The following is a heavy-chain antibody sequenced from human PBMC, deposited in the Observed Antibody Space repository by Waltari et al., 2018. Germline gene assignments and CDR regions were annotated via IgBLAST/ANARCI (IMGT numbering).Heavy chain of an antibody. D-gene: IGHD1-1*01. CDR3: ARVSRRTYRSPVPGRHYYYGMDV. CDR1: GFPFSSYW. J-gene: IGHJ6*02. CDR2: ISSDASDT. Sequence: EEQLVESGGGLVQPGDSLRLSCAASGFPFSSYWMNWVPQAPGQGPLWVSRISSDASDTTYADSVKGRFTISRDNAKNTLYLQMNRLRAEDTAVYFCARVSRRTYRSPVPGRHYYYGMDVWGQGTTVTVSS. V-gene: IGHV3-74*03.